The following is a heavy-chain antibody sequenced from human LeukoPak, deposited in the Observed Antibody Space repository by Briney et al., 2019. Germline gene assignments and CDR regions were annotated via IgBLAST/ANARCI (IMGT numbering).Heavy chain of an antibody. CDR1: GYTFTSYD. D-gene: IGHD2-15*01. CDR3: ARGRCSGGSRYLDY. V-gene: IGHV1-8*01. CDR2: MNPNSGNT. J-gene: IGHJ4*02. Sequence: ASVTVSFTASGYTFTSYDINWVRQAPGQGLEWMGWMNPNSGNTGYAQKFQGRVTMTRNTSISTAYMELSSLRSEDTAVYYCARGRCSGGSRYLDYWGQGTLVTVSS.